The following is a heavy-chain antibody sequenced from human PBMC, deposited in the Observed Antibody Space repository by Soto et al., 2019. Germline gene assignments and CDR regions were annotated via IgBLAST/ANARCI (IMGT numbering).Heavy chain of an antibody. CDR1: GFAFSSYP. CDR2: ISDSGGLT. Sequence: GGSLRLSCAASGFAFSSYPMSWVRQAPEKGLEWVSGISDSGGLTYNADSVKGRFTISRDNSKNTLYLQMNSLRAEDTAVYYCARRAFGSSRAFDIWGQGTVVTVSS. D-gene: IGHD6-6*01. CDR3: ARRAFGSSRAFDI. J-gene: IGHJ3*02. V-gene: IGHV3-23*01.